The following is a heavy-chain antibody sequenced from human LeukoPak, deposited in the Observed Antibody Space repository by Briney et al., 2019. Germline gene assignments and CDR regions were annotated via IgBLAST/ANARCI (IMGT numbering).Heavy chain of an antibody. CDR3: ARGGYLDY. Sequence: QAGGSLRLSCAASGFTVSSNYMSWIRQAPGKGLEWVSVVYRGGDTYYADSVKGRFTISRDNSKNIVYLQMNSLRAEDTAVYYCARGGYLDYWGQGTLVTVSS. D-gene: IGHD6-13*01. J-gene: IGHJ4*02. CDR2: VYRGGDT. CDR1: GFTVSSNY. V-gene: IGHV3-53*01.